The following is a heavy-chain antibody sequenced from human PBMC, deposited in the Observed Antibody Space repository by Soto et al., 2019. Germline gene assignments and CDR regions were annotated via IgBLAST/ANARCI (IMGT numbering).Heavy chain of an antibody. CDR2: IYYSGST. CDR3: ARHYVTTDPFDY. Sequence: SETLSLTCTVSGGSISSYYWSWIRQPPGKGLEWIGYIYYSGSTNYNPSLKSRVTISVDTSKNQFSLKLSSVTAADTAVYYCARHYVTTDPFDYWGQGTLVTVSS. CDR1: GGSISSYY. V-gene: IGHV4-59*01. J-gene: IGHJ4*02. D-gene: IGHD4-17*01.